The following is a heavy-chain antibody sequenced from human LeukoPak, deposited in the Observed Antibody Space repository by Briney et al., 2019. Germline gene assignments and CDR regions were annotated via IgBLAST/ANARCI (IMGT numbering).Heavy chain of an antibody. V-gene: IGHV1-3*01. CDR2: ISADNGKI. D-gene: IGHD3-10*01. Sequence: ASVKVSCQASGYTFTSYAMHWVRQAPGQRLEWMGWISADNGKIKYSQKFQGRVTITRETSGSAVYVELSRLRSEEADGYLFARDPALLWFGESPYHFDYWGQGPLVTVSS. CDR3: ARDPALLWFGESPYHFDY. J-gene: IGHJ4*02. CDR1: GYTFTSYA.